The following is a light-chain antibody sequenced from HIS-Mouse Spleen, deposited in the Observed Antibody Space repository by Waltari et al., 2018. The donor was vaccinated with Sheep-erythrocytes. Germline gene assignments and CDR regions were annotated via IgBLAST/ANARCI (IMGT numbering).Light chain of an antibody. CDR3: LQDYNYPRT. V-gene: IGKV1-6*01. CDR2: AAS. J-gene: IGKJ1*01. Sequence: AIQMTQSPSSLSASVGDRVTITCRASQGIRNDLGWYQQKPGKAPKLLCYAASRLQSGVPSRFSSSGSGTDFTLTISSLQPEDFATYYCLQDYNYPRTFGQGTKVEIK. CDR1: QGIRND.